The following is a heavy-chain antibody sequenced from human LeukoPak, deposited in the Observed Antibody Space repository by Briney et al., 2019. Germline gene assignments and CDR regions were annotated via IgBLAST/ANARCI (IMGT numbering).Heavy chain of an antibody. CDR1: GGSFSGYY. CDR3: ARGRWELKRRAFDI. CDR2: INHSGST. J-gene: IGHJ3*02. Sequence: SETLSLTCAVYGGSFSGYYWSWIRQPPGKGLEWIGEINHSGSTNYYPSLKSRVTISVDTSKNQFSLKLSSVTAADTAVYYCARGRWELKRRAFDIWGQGTMVTVSS. V-gene: IGHV4-34*01. D-gene: IGHD1-26*01.